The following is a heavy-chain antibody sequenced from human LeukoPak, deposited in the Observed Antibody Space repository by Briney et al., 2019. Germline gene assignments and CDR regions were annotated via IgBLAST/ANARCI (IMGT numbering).Heavy chain of an antibody. CDR2: TNDSGST. V-gene: IGHV4-34*01. D-gene: IGHD2-2*01. J-gene: IGHJ5*02. CDR3: ARRSDRNTSPLRS. CDR1: GESFSGYY. Sequence: PSETLSLTCAVYGESFSGYYWSWIRQPPGKGLEWIGETNDSGSTNYNPSLKSRATISADTSKNQFSLKLRSVTAADTAVYYCARRSDRNTSPLRSWGQGTLVTVSS.